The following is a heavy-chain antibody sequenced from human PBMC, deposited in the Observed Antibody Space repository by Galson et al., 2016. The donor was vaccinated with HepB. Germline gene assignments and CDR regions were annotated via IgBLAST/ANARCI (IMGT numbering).Heavy chain of an antibody. Sequence: SLRLSCAASGFTFRTFGMHWVRQAPGKGLKWVAVVSDDGGNKKYADSVKGRFTVSRDNSKSTLYLQTNSLRAEDTAVYFCAKSRSYDTYYYYAMDVWGQGTAVTVSS. CDR3: AKSRSYDTYYYYAMDV. D-gene: IGHD3-9*01. V-gene: IGHV3-30*18. CDR1: GFTFRTFG. CDR2: VSDDGGNK. J-gene: IGHJ6*02.